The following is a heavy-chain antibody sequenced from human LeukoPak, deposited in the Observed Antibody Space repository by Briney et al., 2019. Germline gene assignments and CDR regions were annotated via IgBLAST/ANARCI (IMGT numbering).Heavy chain of an antibody. Sequence: GGSLRLSCAASGFTVSSNEMSWVRQAPGKGLEWVSSISGGSTYYADSRKGRFTISRDNSKNTLHLQMNSLRAEDTAVYYCATLGYCSSTSCYTSQDAFDIWGQGTMVTVSS. CDR1: GFTVSSNE. V-gene: IGHV3-38-3*01. J-gene: IGHJ3*02. CDR3: ATLGYCSSTSCYTSQDAFDI. D-gene: IGHD2-2*02. CDR2: ISGGST.